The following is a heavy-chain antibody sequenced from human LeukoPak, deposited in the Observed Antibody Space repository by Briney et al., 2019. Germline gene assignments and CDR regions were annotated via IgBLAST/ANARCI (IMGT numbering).Heavy chain of an antibody. Sequence: GGSLRLSCAASGFTVSSNYMSWVRQAPGKGLEWVSVIYSGGSTYYADSVKGRFTISRDNSKNTLYLQMSSLRAEDTAVYYCARLACSSTSCPLRYWGQGTLVTVSS. J-gene: IGHJ4*02. D-gene: IGHD2-2*01. CDR3: ARLACSSTSCPLRY. V-gene: IGHV3-53*01. CDR2: IYSGGST. CDR1: GFTVSSNY.